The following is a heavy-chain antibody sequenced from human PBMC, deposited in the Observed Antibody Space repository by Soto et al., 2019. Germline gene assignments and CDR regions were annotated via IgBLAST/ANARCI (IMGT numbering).Heavy chain of an antibody. J-gene: IGHJ6*02. CDR1: GGSISSYY. Sequence: SETLSLTCTVSGGSISSYYSSWIRQPPGKGLEWIGYIYYSGSTNYNPSLKSRVTISVDTSKNQFSLKLSSVTAADTAVYYCARGGLLWFGESTYYYYYGMDVWGQGTTVTVSS. D-gene: IGHD3-10*01. CDR2: IYYSGST. CDR3: ARGGLLWFGESTYYYYYGMDV. V-gene: IGHV4-59*01.